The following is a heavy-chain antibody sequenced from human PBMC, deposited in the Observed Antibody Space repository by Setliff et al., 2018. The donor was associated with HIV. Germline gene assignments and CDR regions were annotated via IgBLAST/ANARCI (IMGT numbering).Heavy chain of an antibody. D-gene: IGHD2-2*01. V-gene: IGHV3-23*01. CDR2: ISGSGGRT. J-gene: IGHJ5*02. CDR3: AKGQGFCSMTSCALDWFGP. Sequence: GGSLRLSCTASGFVFSNYAMSWVRQAPGKGLEWVSAISGSGGRTYYADSVKGRLTISRDNSKNTLYLQMNSLRAEDTAVYYCAKGQGFCSMTSCALDWFGPWGQGTLVTVSS. CDR1: GFVFSNYA.